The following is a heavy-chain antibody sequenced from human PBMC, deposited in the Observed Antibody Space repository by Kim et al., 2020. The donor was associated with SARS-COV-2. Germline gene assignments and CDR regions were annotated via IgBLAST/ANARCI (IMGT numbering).Heavy chain of an antibody. CDR1: GGSISRGGYY. CDR3: ARGQGLITMIVVVVGAFDY. D-gene: IGHD3-22*01. Sequence: SETLSLTCTVSGGSISRGGYYWSWIRQHPGKGLEWIGYIYYSGSTYYNPSLKSRVTISVDTSKNQFSLKLSSMTAADTAVYYCARGQGLITMIVVVVGAFDYWGQGTLVTVSS. CDR2: IYYSGST. V-gene: IGHV4-31*03. J-gene: IGHJ4*02.